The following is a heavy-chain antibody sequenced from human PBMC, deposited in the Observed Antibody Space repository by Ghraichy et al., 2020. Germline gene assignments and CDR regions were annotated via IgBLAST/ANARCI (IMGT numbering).Heavy chain of an antibody. CDR3: ARRLRNHLPAAFDI. V-gene: IGHV3-23*01. Sequence: GESLNISCTASGFTFTSYDMRWVRQAPGKGLEWVSSISDTGETTVYADSVHGRFIISRDSSKNTLYLQMNSLGADDTAVYYCARRLRNHLPAAFDIWGQGTMVTVSS. D-gene: IGHD1-14*01. J-gene: IGHJ3*02. CDR1: GFTFTSYD. CDR2: ISDTGETT.